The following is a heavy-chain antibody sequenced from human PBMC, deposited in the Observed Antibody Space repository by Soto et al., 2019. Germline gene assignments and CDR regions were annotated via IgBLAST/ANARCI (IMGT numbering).Heavy chain of an antibody. CDR3: VRTSLVVAAATREDY. V-gene: IGHV3-74*01. D-gene: IGHD2-15*01. CDR1: GFTFISYW. J-gene: IGHJ4*02. CDR2: INSDGSST. Sequence: EVQLVESGGGLVQPGGSLRLSCAASGFTFISYWMHCVRQAPGKGLVWVSRINSDGSSTSYADSVKGRFTISRDNAKNTLYLQMNSLRAEDTAVYYCVRTSLVVAAATREDYWGQGTLVTVSS.